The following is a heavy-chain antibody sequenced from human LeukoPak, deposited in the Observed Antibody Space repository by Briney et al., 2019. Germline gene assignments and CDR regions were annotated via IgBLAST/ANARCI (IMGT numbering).Heavy chain of an antibody. CDR1: GFTFSSYE. Sequence: GGSLRLSCAASGFTFSSYEMNWVRQAPGKGLEWVSYISSSGSTIYYADSVKGRFTISRENAKNSLYLQMNSLRAEDTAVYYCARDGIYMAVWGEGTTVTVSS. D-gene: IGHD1-26*01. CDR3: ARDGIYMAV. V-gene: IGHV3-48*03. CDR2: ISSSGSTI. J-gene: IGHJ6*03.